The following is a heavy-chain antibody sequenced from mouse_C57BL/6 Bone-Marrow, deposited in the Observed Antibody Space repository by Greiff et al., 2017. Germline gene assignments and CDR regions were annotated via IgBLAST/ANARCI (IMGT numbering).Heavy chain of an antibody. D-gene: IGHD1-1*01. V-gene: IGHV1-52*01. CDR3: ARYYYGSSYSYYFDD. CDR1: GYTFTSYW. Sequence: QVQLQQPGAELVRPGSSVKLSCKASGYTFTSYWMHWVKQRPIQGLEWIGNIDPSDSETHYNQKFKDKATLTVDKSSSTAYMQLSSLTSEDSAVYYCARYYYGSSYSYYFDDWGQGTTLTVSS. J-gene: IGHJ2*01. CDR2: IDPSDSET.